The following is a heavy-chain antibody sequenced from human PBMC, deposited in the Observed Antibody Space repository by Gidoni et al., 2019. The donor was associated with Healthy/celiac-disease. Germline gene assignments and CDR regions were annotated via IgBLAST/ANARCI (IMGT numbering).Heavy chain of an antibody. J-gene: IGHJ4*02. Sequence: QVHLVQSGAEAQQPGSSVKVPCKASGVTSSSYAISWVRQAPGQGLEWMGGIIPIISTASYEQKFQGKVTITADESTSTAYVELRSLRSEDTAVYDCESLPHHIGRVIANDYWGQGTLVTVSS. D-gene: IGHD3-16*02. V-gene: IGHV1-69*01. CDR1: GVTSSSYA. CDR2: IIPIISTA. CDR3: ESLPHHIGRVIANDY.